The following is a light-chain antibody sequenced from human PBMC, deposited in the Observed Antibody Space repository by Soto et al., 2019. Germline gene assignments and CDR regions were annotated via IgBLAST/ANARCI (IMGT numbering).Light chain of an antibody. Sequence: EIVLTQSPATLSLSPGERATLSCRASQSISTYLAWYQQKPGQAPRRLIYDASQRATGIPARFSGSGSGTDVTLTITSLEPEDVAVYYCQQRSTRPPPFGGGTKVEIK. V-gene: IGKV3-11*01. CDR1: QSISTY. J-gene: IGKJ4*01. CDR3: QQRSTRPPP. CDR2: DAS.